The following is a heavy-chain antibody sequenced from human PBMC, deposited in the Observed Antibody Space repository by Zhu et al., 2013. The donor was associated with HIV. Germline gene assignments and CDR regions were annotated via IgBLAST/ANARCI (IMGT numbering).Heavy chain of an antibody. CDR1: GYTFTSYY. CDR3: ASGGYCGGDCYSGYYYYGMDV. D-gene: IGHD2-21*02. V-gene: IGHV1-46*01. CDR2: INPSGGST. Sequence: QVQLVQSGREVKKPGASVKVSCKASGYTFTSYYMHWVRQAPGQGLEWMGIINPSGGSTSYAQKFQGRVTMTRDTSTSTVYMELSSLRSEDTAVYYCASGGYCGGDCYSGYYYYGMDVWGQGTTVTVSS. J-gene: IGHJ6*02.